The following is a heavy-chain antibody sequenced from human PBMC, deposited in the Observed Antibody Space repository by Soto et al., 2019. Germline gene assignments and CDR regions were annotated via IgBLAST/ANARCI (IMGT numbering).Heavy chain of an antibody. CDR3: ARVSYDFWSGINPYGMDV. Sequence: SETLSLTCTVSGGSISRYYWSWIRQPPGKGLEWIGYIYYSGSTNYNPSLKSRVTISVDTSKNQFSLKLSSVTAADTAVYYCARVSYDFWSGINPYGMDVWGQGTTVT. D-gene: IGHD3-3*01. V-gene: IGHV4-59*01. CDR2: IYYSGST. CDR1: GGSISRYY. J-gene: IGHJ6*02.